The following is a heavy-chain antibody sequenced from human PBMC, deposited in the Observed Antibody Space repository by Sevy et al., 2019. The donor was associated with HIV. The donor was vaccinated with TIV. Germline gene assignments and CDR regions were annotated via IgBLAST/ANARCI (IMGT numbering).Heavy chain of an antibody. Sequence: GGSLRLSCAASGFTFSSYSMNWVRQAPGKGLEWVSSISSSSSYIYYADSVKGRFTISRDNAKNSLYLQMNSLRAEDTAXXYCARAYCSGGSCYSGRFDYYYGMDVWGQGTTVTVSS. V-gene: IGHV3-21*01. CDR3: ARAYCSGGSCYSGRFDYYYGMDV. CDR2: ISSSSSYI. J-gene: IGHJ6*02. D-gene: IGHD2-15*01. CDR1: GFTFSSYS.